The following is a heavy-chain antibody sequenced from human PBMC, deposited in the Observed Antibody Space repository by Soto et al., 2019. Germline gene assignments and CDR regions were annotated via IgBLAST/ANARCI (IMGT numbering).Heavy chain of an antibody. CDR3: ARVKAPLYSSSWYWFDP. CDR1: GGSISSYY. V-gene: IGHV4-59*08. D-gene: IGHD6-13*01. Sequence: SETLSLTCTVSGGSISSYYWSWIRQPPGKGLEWIGYIYYSGSTDYNPSLKSRVTISVDTSKNQFSLKLSSVTAADTAVYYCARVKAPLYSSSWYWFDPWGQGTLVTVSS. J-gene: IGHJ5*02. CDR2: IYYSGST.